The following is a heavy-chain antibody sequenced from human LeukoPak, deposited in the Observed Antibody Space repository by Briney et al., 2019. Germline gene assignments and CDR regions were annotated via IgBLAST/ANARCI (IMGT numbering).Heavy chain of an antibody. J-gene: IGHJ6*03. V-gene: IGHV3-53*05. CDR2: IYSGGTT. CDR3: AKDGGSYYYYMDV. D-gene: IGHD3-16*01. CDR1: EFTVSNIY. Sequence: GGSLRLSCAASEFTVSNIYMSWVRQAPGKGLEWVSVIYSGGTTHYADSVKGRFTVSRDNAKNSLYLQMNSLRAEDMALYYCAKDGGSYYYYMDVWGKGTTVTVSS.